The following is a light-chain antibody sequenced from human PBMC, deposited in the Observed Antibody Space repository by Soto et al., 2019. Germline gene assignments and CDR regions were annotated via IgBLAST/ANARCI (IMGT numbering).Light chain of an antibody. CDR2: AAS. CDR1: QGISSY. CDR3: LQLGET. J-gene: IGKJ1*01. Sequence: IQLTQSPSSLSASVGDRVTITCRASQGISSYLAWYQQKPGKAPKLLIYAASTLQSGVPSRFSGSGSGTDFTLTISSLQPEDFATYYCLQLGETFGQGTKVEIK. V-gene: IGKV1-9*01.